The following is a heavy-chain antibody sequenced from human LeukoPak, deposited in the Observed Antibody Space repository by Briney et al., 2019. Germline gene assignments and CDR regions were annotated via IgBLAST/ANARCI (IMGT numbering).Heavy chain of an antibody. V-gene: IGHV3-23*01. CDR3: ATYRQVLLPFES. D-gene: IGHD2-8*02. CDR1: GFTFSTFA. Sequence: GGSLRLSCAASGFTFSTFAMIWVRQPPGKGLEWVSSIFPSGGEIHYADSVRGRFTISRDNSKSTLSLQMNSLRAEDTAINYWATYRQVLLPFESWGQGTLVTVSS. CDR2: IFPSGGEI. J-gene: IGHJ4*02.